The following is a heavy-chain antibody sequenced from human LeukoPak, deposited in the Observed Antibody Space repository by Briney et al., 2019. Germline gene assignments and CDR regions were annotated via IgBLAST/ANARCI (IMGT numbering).Heavy chain of an antibody. D-gene: IGHD1-1*01. J-gene: IGHJ4*02. Sequence: PGGSLRLSCAASGFTFSSYAMNWVRQAPGKGLEWVSSFGGNGGNTYYADSVRGRFTISRDNSKNTLYLQMNSLRAEDTAIYFCAKSLNWNFESWGRGTLVIVSS. CDR3: AKSLNWNFES. V-gene: IGHV3-23*01. CDR1: GFTFSSYA. CDR2: FGGNGGNT.